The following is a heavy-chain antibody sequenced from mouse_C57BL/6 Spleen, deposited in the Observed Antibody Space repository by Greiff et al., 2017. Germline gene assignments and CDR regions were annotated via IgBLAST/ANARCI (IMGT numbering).Heavy chain of an antibody. CDR2: ISNGGGST. CDR3: ARQYYYGSSYYAMDY. D-gene: IGHD1-1*01. V-gene: IGHV5-12*01. Sequence: EVKLMESGGGLVQPGGSLKLSCAASGFTFSDYYMYWVRQTPEKRLEWVAYISNGGGSTYYPDTVKGRFTISRDNAKNTLYLHMSRLKSEDTAMYYCARQYYYGSSYYAMDYWGQGTSVTGAS. J-gene: IGHJ4*01. CDR1: GFTFSDYY.